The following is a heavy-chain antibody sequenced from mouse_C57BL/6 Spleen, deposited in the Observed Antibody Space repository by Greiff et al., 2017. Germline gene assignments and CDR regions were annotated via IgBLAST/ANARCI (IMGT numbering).Heavy chain of an antibody. J-gene: IGHJ2*01. D-gene: IGHD2-12*01. CDR2: INPNNGGT. CDR3: ASEGDSYYTYIDY. V-gene: IGHV1-18*01. Sequence: EVQLVQPGPELVKPGASVKIPCKASGYTFTDYNMDWVKQSPGKSLEWIGDINPNNGGTIYNQKFKGKATLTVDTSSSTAYMELRSLTSEDTADDYCASEGDSYYTYIDYWGQGTTLTVSS. CDR1: GYTFTDYN.